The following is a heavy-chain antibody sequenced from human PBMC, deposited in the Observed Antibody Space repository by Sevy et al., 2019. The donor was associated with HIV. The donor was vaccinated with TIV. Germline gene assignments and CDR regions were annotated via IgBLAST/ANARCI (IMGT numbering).Heavy chain of an antibody. CDR2: IQYDGSIK. Sequence: GGSLRLSCVASGFNFNSHGMHWVRQAPGKGLEWVSVIQYDGSIKDYADSVKGRFTISRDNSKNTLYLQMDSLGAGDTAIYYCAREISRNYFGPLDFGGQGTLVTVSS. V-gene: IGHV3-33*01. CDR1: GFNFNSHG. D-gene: IGHD1-7*01. CDR3: AREISRNYFGPLDF. J-gene: IGHJ4*02.